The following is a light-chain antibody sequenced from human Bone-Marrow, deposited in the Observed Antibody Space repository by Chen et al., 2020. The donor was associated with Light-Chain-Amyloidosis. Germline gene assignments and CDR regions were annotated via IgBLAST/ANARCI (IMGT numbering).Light chain of an antibody. CDR2: RDT. CDR3: QSADSSGTYEVI. CDR1: DLPTKY. Sequence: SYELTQPPSVSGSPGQTARLTCSGDDLPTKYAYWYQQKPGQAPVLVIRRDTERPSGISERFSGSSSGTTATLTISGVQAEDEADYHCQSADSSGTYEVIFGGGTKLTVL. V-gene: IGLV3-25*03. J-gene: IGLJ2*01.